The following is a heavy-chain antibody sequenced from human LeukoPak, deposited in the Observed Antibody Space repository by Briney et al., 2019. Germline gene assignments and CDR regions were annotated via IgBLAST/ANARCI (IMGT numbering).Heavy chain of an antibody. CDR1: GFTFSRHS. CDR3: ARGSSNIAGRNNWFDP. V-gene: IGHV3-21*01. J-gene: IGHJ5*02. D-gene: IGHD6-6*01. Sequence: GGSLRLSCAASGFTFSRHSMNWVRQAPGNGLEWVSSISTSSSYIDYADSVKGRFTVFRDNAKNSLYLQMNSLRADDTAVYYCARGSSNIAGRNNWFDPWGQGTLVTVSS. CDR2: ISTSSSYI.